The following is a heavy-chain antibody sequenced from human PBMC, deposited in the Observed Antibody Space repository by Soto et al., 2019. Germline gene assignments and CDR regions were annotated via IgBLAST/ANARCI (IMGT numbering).Heavy chain of an antibody. V-gene: IGHV1-2*04. Sequence: ASVKVSCKASGYTFTGYYMHCVRQAPGQGLEWMGWINPNSGGTNYAQKFQGWVTMTRDTSISTAYMELSRLRSDDTAVYYCARVPAYCGGDCSPFDYWGQGTLVTVSS. CDR2: INPNSGGT. CDR3: ARVPAYCGGDCSPFDY. J-gene: IGHJ4*02. CDR1: GYTFTGYY. D-gene: IGHD2-21*01.